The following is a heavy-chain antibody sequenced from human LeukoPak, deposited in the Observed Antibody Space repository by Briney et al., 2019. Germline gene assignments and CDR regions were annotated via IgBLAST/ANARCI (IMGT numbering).Heavy chain of an antibody. D-gene: IGHD3-22*01. V-gene: IGHV4-39*01. CDR2: IFYSGST. CDR1: GASISSSRDY. CDR3: AKVSDRDSSGYYWGFEY. Sequence: SETLSLTCTVSGASISSSRDYWGWIRQPPGKGLEWIGSIFYSGSTYYNPSLKSRVTISVDTSRNQFSLKLTSVTAADTAVYYCAKVSDRDSSGYYWGFEYWGQGTLVTVSS. J-gene: IGHJ4*02.